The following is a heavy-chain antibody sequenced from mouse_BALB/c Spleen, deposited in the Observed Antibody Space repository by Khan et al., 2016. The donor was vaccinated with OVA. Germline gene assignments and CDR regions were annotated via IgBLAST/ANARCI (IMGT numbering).Heavy chain of an antibody. J-gene: IGHJ4*01. CDR2: INPSNAYT. CDR3: ARDFHYYGSRGALDY. D-gene: IGHD1-1*01. V-gene: IGHV1-4*01. CDR1: GYTFTSYS. Sequence: QVQLQQPGAELARPGASVKMSCKASGYTFTSYSMHWIKQRLGQGLEWIGNINPSNAYTNYNQKFKDKATLTADKSSSTAYMQLSSLTSEDSAVYYCARDFHYYGSRGALDYWGQGTSVTVSS.